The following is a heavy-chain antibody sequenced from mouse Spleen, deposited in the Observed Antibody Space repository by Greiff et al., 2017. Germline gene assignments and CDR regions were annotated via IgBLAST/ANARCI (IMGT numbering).Heavy chain of an antibody. V-gene: IGHV1-69*01. D-gene: IGHD2-4*01. Sequence: QVQLQQPGAELVMPGASVKLSCKASGYTFTSYWMHWVKQRPGQGLEWIGEIDPSDSYTNYNQKFKGKATLTVDKSSSTAYMQLSSLTSEDSAVYYCARSGDYAFDYWGQGTTLTVSS. CDR1: GYTFTSYW. CDR2: IDPSDSYT. CDR3: ARSGDYAFDY. J-gene: IGHJ2*01.